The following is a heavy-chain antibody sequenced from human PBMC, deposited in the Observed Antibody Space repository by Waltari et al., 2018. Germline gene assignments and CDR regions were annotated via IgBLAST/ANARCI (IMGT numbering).Heavy chain of an antibody. CDR2: RKQDGSGK. V-gene: IGHV3-7*04. J-gene: IGHJ4*02. D-gene: IGHD4-17*01. CDR1: GFTFSSYW. Sequence: EVQLVESGGGLVQPGGSLRLSCAASGFTFSSYWMSWVRQAPGKGVGWWDNRKQDGSGKYYVDSGKGRFTISRDNAKNSRYLQMNSLRAEDTAVYYCARGYGDPYWGQGTLVTVSS. CDR3: ARGYGDPY.